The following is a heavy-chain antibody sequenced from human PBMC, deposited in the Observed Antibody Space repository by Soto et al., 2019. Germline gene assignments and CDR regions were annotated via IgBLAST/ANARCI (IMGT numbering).Heavy chain of an antibody. Sequence: EVQLLESGGTLIQPGGSLRLSCAASGFTFSTYAMNWVRQTPGKGLEWVSGISASGSSTYFSDSVKGRLTISRDNSKITLFLQMNSLRAEDTALYFCARDSITDFCSGYYTGRSGYVDYWGQGTLVTVSS. CDR3: ARDSITDFCSGYYTGRSGYVDY. V-gene: IGHV3-23*01. J-gene: IGHJ4*02. D-gene: IGHD3-3*01. CDR1: GFTFSTYA. CDR2: ISASGSST.